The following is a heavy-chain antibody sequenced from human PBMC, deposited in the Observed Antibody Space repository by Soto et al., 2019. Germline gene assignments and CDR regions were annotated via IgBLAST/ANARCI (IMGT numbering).Heavy chain of an antibody. CDR1: SGSISSSNW. Sequence: PSETLSLTCAVSSGSISSSNWWSWVRQPPGKGLEWIGEIYHSGSTNYNPSLKSRVTISVDKSKNQFSLKLSSVTAADTAVYYCARGLWPPGYYYYYYMNVWGKGTTFTVSS. J-gene: IGHJ6*03. CDR2: IYHSGST. D-gene: IGHD2-21*01. CDR3: ARGLWPPGYYYYYYMNV. V-gene: IGHV4-4*02.